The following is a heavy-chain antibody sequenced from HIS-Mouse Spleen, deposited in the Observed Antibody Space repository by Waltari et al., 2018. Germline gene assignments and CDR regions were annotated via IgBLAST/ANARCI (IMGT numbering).Heavy chain of an antibody. CDR3: ARDKVIGYLYFDL. V-gene: IGHV1-2*02. CDR2: INPTSGGT. CDR1: GYTFTGYY. D-gene: IGHD3-10*01. J-gene: IGHJ2*01. Sequence: QVQLVQSGAEVKKPGASVKVSCKASGYTFTGYYMHLVRQAPGQGLEWMGGINPTSGGTNCAQKFQGRVTMTRDTSISTAYMELSRLRSDDTAVYYCARDKVIGYLYFDLWGRGTLVTVSS.